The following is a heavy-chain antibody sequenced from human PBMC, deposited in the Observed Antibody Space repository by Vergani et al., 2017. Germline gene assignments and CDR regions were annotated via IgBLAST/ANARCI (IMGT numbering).Heavy chain of an antibody. V-gene: IGHV4-61*02. Sequence: QVQLQESGPGLVKPSQTLSLTCTVSGASINNDFYYWHWIRQPAGKGLEWIGRIYVSGITDYNSSLQSRVSMSVDTSKNQFSLTLTSVTAADTAVYYCARDGDRYPRGVCGYWGQGTLVTVSS. J-gene: IGHJ4*02. D-gene: IGHD2-21*02. CDR1: GASINNDFYY. CDR2: IYVSGIT. CDR3: ARDGDRYPRGVCGY.